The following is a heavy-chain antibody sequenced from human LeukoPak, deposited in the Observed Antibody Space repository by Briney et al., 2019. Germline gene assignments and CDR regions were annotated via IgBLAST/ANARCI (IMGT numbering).Heavy chain of an antibody. V-gene: IGHV3-74*01. CDR3: AKDTGYDILTGYFIG. CDR1: GFTFGSYW. CDR2: INSDGSTT. J-gene: IGHJ4*02. D-gene: IGHD3-9*01. Sequence: PGGSLRLSCAASGFTFGSYWMHWVRQAPGKGPVWVSRINSDGSTTGYADSVKGRFTISRDNAKNSLYLQMNSLRAEDMALYYCAKDTGYDILTGYFIGWGQGTLVTVSS.